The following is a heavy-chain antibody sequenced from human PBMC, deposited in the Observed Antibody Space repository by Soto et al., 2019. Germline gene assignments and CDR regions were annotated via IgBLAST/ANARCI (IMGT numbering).Heavy chain of an antibody. V-gene: IGHV1-69*01. CDR1: GGTFSSYA. CDR3: ARGGGAYYYGSGSYYENWFDP. D-gene: IGHD3-10*01. CDR2: IIPIFGTA. J-gene: IGHJ5*02. Sequence: QVQLVQSGAEVKKPGSSVKVSCKASGGTFSSYAISWVRQAPGQGLEWMGGIIPIFGTANYAQKFQGRVTITADESTSTAYMELSSLRSEDTAVYYCARGGGAYYYGSGSYYENWFDPWGQGTLVTVSS.